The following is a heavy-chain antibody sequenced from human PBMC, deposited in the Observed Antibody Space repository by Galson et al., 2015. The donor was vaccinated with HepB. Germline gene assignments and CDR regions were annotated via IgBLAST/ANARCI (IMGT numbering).Heavy chain of an antibody. Sequence: SLRLSCAASGFTFSSYAMSWVRQAPGKGLEWVSAISGSGGGTYYADSVKGRFTISRDNSKNTRYLQMNSLRADDTAVYYCAKYLLSGTNSPFDYWGHGTLVTVSS. J-gene: IGHJ4*01. CDR1: GFTFSSYA. D-gene: IGHD1-14*01. V-gene: IGHV3-23*01. CDR3: AKYLLSGTNSPFDY. CDR2: ISGSGGGT.